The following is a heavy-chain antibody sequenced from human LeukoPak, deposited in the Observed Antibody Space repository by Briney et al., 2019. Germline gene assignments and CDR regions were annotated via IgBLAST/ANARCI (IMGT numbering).Heavy chain of an antibody. CDR1: GGTFISYA. Sequence: GSSVKVSCKASGGTFISYAISWVRQAPGQGREWRGGIIPIFGTANYAQKFQGRVTITTDESTSTAYMELSSLRSEDTAVYYCARGQQLDLYYFDYWGQGTLVTVSS. CDR2: IIPIFGTA. CDR3: ARGQQLDLYYFDY. D-gene: IGHD6-13*01. J-gene: IGHJ4*02. V-gene: IGHV1-69*05.